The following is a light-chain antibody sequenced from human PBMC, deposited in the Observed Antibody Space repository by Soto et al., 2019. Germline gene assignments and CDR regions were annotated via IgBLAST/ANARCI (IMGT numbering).Light chain of an antibody. CDR1: QSIGKH. Sequence: DIQMAQSPSVLSASVGDSVTSTCRASQSIGKHLNWYQQKPGKAPKFLIYGASTLQSGVPSRFTGSGSGTDFALTVNSLQAEDFATYYCQQGYSSPATFGQGTRLEIK. J-gene: IGKJ5*01. V-gene: IGKV1-39*01. CDR3: QQGYSSPAT. CDR2: GAS.